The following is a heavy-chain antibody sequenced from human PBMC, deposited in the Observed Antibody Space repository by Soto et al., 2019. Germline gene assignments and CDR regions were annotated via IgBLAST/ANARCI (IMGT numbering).Heavy chain of an antibody. CDR1: GFTFGAYG. CDR3: AREAAHGNWNLDL. CDR2: IGRDGSAK. J-gene: IGHJ2*01. Sequence: QVQLVESGGAVVQPGRSLRLSCAASGFTFGAYGMHWVRQSPGKGLEWVAVIGRDGSAKVYTDSVKGRFTMSRDNTMNTLHRQMDRLREEDTAGYYCAREAAHGNWNLDLWGRGTLVTVSS. V-gene: IGHV3-30*03.